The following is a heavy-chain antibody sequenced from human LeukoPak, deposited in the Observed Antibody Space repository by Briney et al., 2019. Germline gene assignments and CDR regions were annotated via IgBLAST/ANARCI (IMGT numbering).Heavy chain of an antibody. V-gene: IGHV4-61*01. CDR3: ARAVGYQLLLRWFDP. CDR1: GVSVSSCSYY. CDR2: SSYSGVT. D-gene: IGHD2-2*01. J-gene: IGHJ5*02. Sequence: SETLSLTCTVSGVSVSSCSYYWSWLRQPPGQGLEWYVNSSYSGVTNYNPSLKSRVTISVDTSKNQFSLKLSSVTAADTAVYYCARAVGYQLLLRWFDPWGQGTLVTVSS.